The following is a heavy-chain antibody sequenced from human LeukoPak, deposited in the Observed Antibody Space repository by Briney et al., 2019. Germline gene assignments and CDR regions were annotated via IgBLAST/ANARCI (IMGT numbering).Heavy chain of an antibody. V-gene: IGHV3-11*03. J-gene: IGHJ1*01. CDR2: ISSSSSYT. D-gene: IGHD1-26*01. CDR3: ALSGSYKYFQH. CDR1: GFTFSDYY. Sequence: PGGSLRLSCAASGFTFSDYYMSWIRQAPGKGLEWVSYISSSSSYTNYADSLKGRFTISRDNAKNSLYLQMNSLRAEDTAVYYCALSGSYKYFQHWGQGTLATVSS.